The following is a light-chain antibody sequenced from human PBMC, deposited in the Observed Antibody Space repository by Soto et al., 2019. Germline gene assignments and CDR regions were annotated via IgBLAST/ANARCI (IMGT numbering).Light chain of an antibody. CDR1: QSSSSY. CDR2: AAS. J-gene: IGKJ1*01. V-gene: IGKV1-39*01. CDR3: QQSYSIPWT. Sequence: DIQMTQSPSSLSASVGDRVTITCRASQSSSSYLNWYQQKPGKAPKVLIYAASSLQSGIPSRFSGSGSGTDFTLTISSLQPEDFATYYCQQSYSIPWTFGQGTKVE.